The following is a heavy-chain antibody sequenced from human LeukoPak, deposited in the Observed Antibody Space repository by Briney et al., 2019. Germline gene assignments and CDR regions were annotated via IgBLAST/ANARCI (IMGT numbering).Heavy chain of an antibody. V-gene: IGHV1-18*01. CDR3: ARELGGYSYGEFDY. CDR1: GYTFTSYG. D-gene: IGHD5-18*01. Sequence: ASVKVSCKASGYTFTSYGISWVRQAPGQGLEWMGWISAYNGNTNYAQKLQGRVTMTTDTSTSTAYMELRSLRSDDTAVYYCARELGGYSYGEFDYWGQGTLVTVSS. CDR2: ISAYNGNT. J-gene: IGHJ4*02.